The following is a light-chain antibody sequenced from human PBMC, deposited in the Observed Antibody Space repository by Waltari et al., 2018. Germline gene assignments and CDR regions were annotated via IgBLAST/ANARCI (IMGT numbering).Light chain of an antibody. J-gene: IGLJ1*01. CDR3: SSYTSSGIYV. CDR2: EVS. Sequence: QSALTQPASVSGSPGQSITISCTGTSSDVGGYKYVSWYQHHPGKAPKLMIYEVSDRPSGVSNRFSGSKSGNTASLTISGLQADDEADYYCSSYTSSGIYVFGAGTWVTVL. CDR1: SSDVGGYKY. V-gene: IGLV2-14*01.